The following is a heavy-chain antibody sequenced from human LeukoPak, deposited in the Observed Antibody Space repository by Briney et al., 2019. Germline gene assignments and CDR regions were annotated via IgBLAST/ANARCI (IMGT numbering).Heavy chain of an antibody. D-gene: IGHD4-17*01. V-gene: IGHV4-38-2*02. J-gene: IGHJ4*02. CDR3: GGGYGDYDLTFNPFAY. CDR1: GYSISSGYY. CDR2: IYHSGST. Sequence: PSETLSLTCTVSGYSISSGYYWGWIRQPPGKGLEWIGSIYHSGSTYYNPSLKSRVTISVDTSKNQFSLKLSSVTAADTAVYYCGGGYGDYDLTFNPFAYWGQGTLVTVSS.